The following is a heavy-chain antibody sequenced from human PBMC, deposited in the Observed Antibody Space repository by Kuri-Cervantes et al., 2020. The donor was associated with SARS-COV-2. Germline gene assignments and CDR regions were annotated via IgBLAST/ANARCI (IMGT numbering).Heavy chain of an antibody. CDR1: GGSFSDYY. CDR3: ARDRVYSSSSYYYYYGMDV. D-gene: IGHD6-6*01. Sequence: SETLSLTCAVYGGSFSDYYWSWVRQPPGKGLEWIGEINHSGNTNYDPSLKSRVTISIDTSKNQFSLKLSSVTAADTAVYYCARDRVYSSSSYYYYYGMDVWGQGTTVTVSS. CDR2: INHSGNT. V-gene: IGHV4-34*01. J-gene: IGHJ6*02.